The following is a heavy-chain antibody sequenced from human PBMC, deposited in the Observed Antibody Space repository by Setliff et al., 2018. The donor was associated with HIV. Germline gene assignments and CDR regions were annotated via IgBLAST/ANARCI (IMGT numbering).Heavy chain of an antibody. Sequence: SGPTLVNPTQTLTLTCTFSGFSLTTSGMCVTWIRQPPGRALEWLARIDWDDDKYYSTSLKTRLTISRDTSKNQVVLTMTNVDPVDTATYYCAQLLLPLGAYNYETWGQGMLATVSS. CDR2: IDWDDDK. CDR1: GFSLTTSGMC. V-gene: IGHV2-70*11. J-gene: IGHJ5*02. CDR3: AQLLLPLGAYNYET. D-gene: IGHD1-1*01.